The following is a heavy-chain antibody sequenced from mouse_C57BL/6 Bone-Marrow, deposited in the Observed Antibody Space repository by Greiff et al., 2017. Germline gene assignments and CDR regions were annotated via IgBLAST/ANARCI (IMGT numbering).Heavy chain of an antibody. J-gene: IGHJ1*03. Sequence: VQLQQSGPELVKPGASVKISCKASGYTFTDYYMNWVKQSHGKSLEWIGDINPNNGGTSYNQKFKGKATLTVDKSSSTAYMELRSLTSEDSAVYYCARGFYDCYFDVWGTGTTVTVSS. CDR1: GYTFTDYY. D-gene: IGHD2-4*01. CDR3: ARGFYDCYFDV. CDR2: INPNNGGT. V-gene: IGHV1-26*01.